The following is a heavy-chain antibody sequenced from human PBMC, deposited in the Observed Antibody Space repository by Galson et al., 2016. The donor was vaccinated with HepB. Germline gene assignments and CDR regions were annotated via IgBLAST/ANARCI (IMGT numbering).Heavy chain of an antibody. CDR3: AGGDTGGLDY. V-gene: IGHV4-59*01. CDR2: LYYSGAT. Sequence: SETLSLTCTVSGGSINSYYWSWIRQSPGTGLEWVGYLYYSGATNYNPSLQSRVTISRDMSKQQFSLRLTSVTAADTAVYYCAGGDTGGLDYWGQGSLVTVSS. CDR1: GGSINSYY. D-gene: IGHD2-8*02. J-gene: IGHJ4*02.